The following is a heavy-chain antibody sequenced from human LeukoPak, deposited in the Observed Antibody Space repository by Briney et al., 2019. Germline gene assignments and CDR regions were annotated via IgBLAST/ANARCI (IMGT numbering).Heavy chain of an antibody. CDR2: ITGYGDST. CDR1: GITFDGYA. V-gene: IGHV3-23*01. Sequence: GGSLRLSCTASGITFDGYAMSWVRQAPGKGLEWVSSITGYGDSTYYADSVKGRFTISRDNSKNTLSLQMNSLRVDDTAVYYCAKGGRGMNWFDPRGKGTLVTISS. D-gene: IGHD3-16*01. J-gene: IGHJ5*02. CDR3: AKGGRGMNWFDP.